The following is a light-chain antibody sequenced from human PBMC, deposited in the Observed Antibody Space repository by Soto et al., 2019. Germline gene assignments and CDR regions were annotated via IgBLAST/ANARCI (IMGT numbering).Light chain of an antibody. CDR1: QVISTF. CDR3: RQSYSTTWA. V-gene: IGKV1-39*01. CDR2: AAS. Sequence: DIQMTQSPSSLSASVGDRVTITCRASQVISTFLNWYQQKPGKAPKLLIYAASSLQSGVPSRFSGSGSETDFTLTISSLQPEDFATYSCRQSYSTTWAFGQGTKVDIK. J-gene: IGKJ1*01.